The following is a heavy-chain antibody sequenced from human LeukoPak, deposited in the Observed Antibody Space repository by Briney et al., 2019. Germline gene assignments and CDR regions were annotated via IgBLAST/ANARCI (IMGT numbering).Heavy chain of an antibody. Sequence: PGGSLRLSCAASGFTFSSYGMHWVRQAPGKGLEWVAVIWYDGSNKYYADSVKGRFTISRDNSKNTLYLQMNSLRAEDTAVYYCARDRRADPFDYWGQGTLVTVSS. CDR1: GFTFSSYG. J-gene: IGHJ4*02. CDR2: IWYDGSNK. V-gene: IGHV3-33*01. D-gene: IGHD3-10*01. CDR3: ARDRRADPFDY.